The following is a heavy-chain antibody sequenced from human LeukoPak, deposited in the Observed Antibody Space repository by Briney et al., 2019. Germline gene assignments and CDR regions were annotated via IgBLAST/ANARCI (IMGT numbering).Heavy chain of an antibody. D-gene: IGHD2-2*01. CDR3: ARARYCSSTSCFLDY. Sequence: GGSLRLSCAASGFTVSSNDMSWVRQAPGKGLEWVSVIYSGGRTFYADSVKGRFTISRDNSKNTLYLQMNSLTAEDTALHYCARARYCSSTSCFLDYWGQGTLVTVSS. V-gene: IGHV3-53*01. CDR2: IYSGGRT. CDR1: GFTVSSND. J-gene: IGHJ4*02.